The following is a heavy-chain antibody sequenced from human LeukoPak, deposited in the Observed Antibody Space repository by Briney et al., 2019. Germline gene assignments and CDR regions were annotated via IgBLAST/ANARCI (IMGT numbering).Heavy chain of an antibody. CDR3: ARAITNYYYYYMDV. Sequence: PSETLSLTCTVSGGSISSHYWSWIRQPPGKGLEWIGYICTSGSTNYNPSLKSRVTISVDTSKNQFSLKLSSVTAADTAVYYCARAITNYYYYYMDVWGKGTTVTVSS. D-gene: IGHD2-2*01. V-gene: IGHV4-4*09. J-gene: IGHJ6*03. CDR2: ICTSGST. CDR1: GGSISSHY.